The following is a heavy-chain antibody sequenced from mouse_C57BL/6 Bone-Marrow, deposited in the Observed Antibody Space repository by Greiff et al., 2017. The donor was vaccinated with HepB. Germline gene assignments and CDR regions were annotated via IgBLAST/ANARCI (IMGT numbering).Heavy chain of an antibody. Sequence: EVKLVESGGGLVKPGGSLKLSCAASGFTFSSYAMSWVRQTPEKRLEWVATISVGGSYTYYPDNVKGRFTISRDNAKNTRYLQMSHLKSEDTAMYYCARERESYYGSSCAWFAYWGQGTLVTVSA. CDR3: ARERESYYGSSCAWFAY. J-gene: IGHJ3*01. CDR1: GFTFSSYA. CDR2: ISVGGSYT. V-gene: IGHV5-4*01. D-gene: IGHD1-1*01.